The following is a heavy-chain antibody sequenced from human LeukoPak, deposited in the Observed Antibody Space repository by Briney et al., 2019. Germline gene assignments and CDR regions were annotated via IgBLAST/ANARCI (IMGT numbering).Heavy chain of an antibody. D-gene: IGHD3-10*01. J-gene: IGHJ3*02. Sequence: SETLSLTCTVSGGSISSYYWNWIRQPPGKGLQWMGHIYYTGRTTYNPSLKSRLSISLDTSENQLSLKLTSVTAADTALYYCARAGSNYGADAYDIWGQGTKVTVSS. V-gene: IGHV4-59*01. CDR2: IYYTGRT. CDR1: GGSISSYY. CDR3: ARAGSNYGADAYDI.